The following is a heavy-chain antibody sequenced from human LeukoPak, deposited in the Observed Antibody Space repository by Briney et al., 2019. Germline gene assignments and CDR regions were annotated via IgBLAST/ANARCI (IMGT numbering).Heavy chain of an antibody. Sequence: GGSLRLSCAASGFRFSGYGINWVRQASGQGLEWVGRMRSKTNDYTTTYAASVRGRFTVSRDDSKNTAYLQMNSLKIEDTAVYYCTRDGTTDQYFDYWGQGTLVTVSS. CDR3: TRDGTTDQYFDY. CDR2: MRSKTNDYTT. CDR1: GFRFSGYG. V-gene: IGHV3-73*01. J-gene: IGHJ4*02. D-gene: IGHD1-14*01.